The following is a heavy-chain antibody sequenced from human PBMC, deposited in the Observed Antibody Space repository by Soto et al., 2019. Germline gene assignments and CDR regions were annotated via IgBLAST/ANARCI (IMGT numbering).Heavy chain of an antibody. CDR3: ATSEGRGGYIFDY. Sequence: SVKVSCKASGVTFNRQDMRWVRQAPGQGLEWMGGIIPMFGTPHYAEKFQDRVTITADESTGTAYLELSSLTSEDTAVYYCATSEGRGGYIFDYWGQGTLVTVSS. J-gene: IGHJ4*02. V-gene: IGHV1-69*13. D-gene: IGHD5-12*01. CDR1: GVTFNRQD. CDR2: IIPMFGTP.